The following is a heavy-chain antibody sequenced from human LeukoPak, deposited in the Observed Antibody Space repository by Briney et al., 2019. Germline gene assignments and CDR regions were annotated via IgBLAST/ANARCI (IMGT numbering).Heavy chain of an antibody. CDR1: GYSISSGYY. CDR3: ARHRRGVHTYYDILTGYSNHDY. CDR2: IYHSGST. V-gene: IGHV4-38-2*01. Sequence: SETLSLTCAVSGYSISSGYYWGRIRQPPGKGLEWIGSIYHSGSTYYNPSLKSRVTISVDTSKNQFSLKLSSVTAADTAVYYCARHRRGVHTYYDILTGYSNHDYWGQGTLVTVSS. D-gene: IGHD3-9*01. J-gene: IGHJ4*02.